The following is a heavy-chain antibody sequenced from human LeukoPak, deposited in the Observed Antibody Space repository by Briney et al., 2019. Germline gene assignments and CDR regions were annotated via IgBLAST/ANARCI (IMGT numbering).Heavy chain of an antibody. Sequence: PSETLSLTCTVSGGSISSYYWSWIRQPAGKGLEWIGRIYTSGSTNYNPSLKSRVTMSVDTSKNQSSLKLSSVTAADTAVYYCARDRDYGDLYYFDYWGQGTLVTVSS. CDR3: ARDRDYGDLYYFDY. J-gene: IGHJ4*02. CDR2: IYTSGST. D-gene: IGHD4-17*01. V-gene: IGHV4-4*07. CDR1: GGSISSYY.